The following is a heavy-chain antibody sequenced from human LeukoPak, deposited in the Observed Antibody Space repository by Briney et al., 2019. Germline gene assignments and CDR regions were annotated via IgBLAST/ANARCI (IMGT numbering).Heavy chain of an antibody. CDR2: IYYSGST. V-gene: IGHV4-30-4*01. J-gene: IGHJ4*02. CDR3: TRGPELFNYYFDY. D-gene: IGHD1-14*01. Sequence: PSETLSLTCTVSGGSISSGDYYWSWIRQPPGKGLEWIGYIYYSGSTYYNPSLKSRVTISVDTSKNQFSLKLSSVTAADTAVYYCTRGPELFNYYFDYWGQGTLVTVSS. CDR1: GGSISSGDYY.